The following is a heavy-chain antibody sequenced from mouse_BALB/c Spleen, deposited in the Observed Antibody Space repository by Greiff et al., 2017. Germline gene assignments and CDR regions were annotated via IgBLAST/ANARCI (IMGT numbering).Heavy chain of an antibody. V-gene: IGHV1-82*01. CDR1: GYAFSSSW. D-gene: IGHD2-14*01. CDR3: ARRYDGYAMDY. Sequence: VQLQQSGPELVKPGASVKISCKASGYAFSSSWMNWVKQRPGQGLEWIGRIYPGDGDTNYNGKFKGKATLTADKSSSTAYMQLSSLTSVDSAVYFCARRYDGYAMDYWGQGTSVTVSS. CDR2: IYPGDGDT. J-gene: IGHJ4*01.